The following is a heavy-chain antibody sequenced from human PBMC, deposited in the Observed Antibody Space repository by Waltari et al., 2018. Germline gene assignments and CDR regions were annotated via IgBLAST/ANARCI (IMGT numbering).Heavy chain of an antibody. Sequence: EVQLVQSGGGLVKPGGSLRLSCAASGLSFNNAWMSWVRQVAGKGLEWVGRIKSKTDGETADYATPVKGRFTISRDNAKNTVYLQMNSLRADDTGVYFCARDGLGSSHDYWGQGTLVTVSS. CDR1: GLSFNNAW. J-gene: IGHJ4*02. CDR2: IKSKTDGETA. V-gene: IGHV3-15*05. D-gene: IGHD6-6*01. CDR3: ARDGLGSSHDY.